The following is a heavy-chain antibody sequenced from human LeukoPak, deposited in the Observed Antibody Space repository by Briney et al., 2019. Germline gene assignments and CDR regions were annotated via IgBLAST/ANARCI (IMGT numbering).Heavy chain of an antibody. Sequence: GGSLRLSCAASGFTFSSYSMNWVRQAPGKGLEWVSYISSSSSTIYYADSVKGRFTISRDNAKNSLYLQMNSLRAGDTAVYYCARDGYYDYVWGSYRLPHWGQGTLVTVSS. V-gene: IGHV3-48*04. CDR2: ISSSSSTI. D-gene: IGHD3-16*02. J-gene: IGHJ4*02. CDR1: GFTFSSYS. CDR3: ARDGYYDYVWGSYRLPH.